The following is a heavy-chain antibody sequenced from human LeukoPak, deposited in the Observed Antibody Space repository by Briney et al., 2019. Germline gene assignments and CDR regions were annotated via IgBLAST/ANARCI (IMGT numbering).Heavy chain of an antibody. CDR3: ARETTVAAASFDY. V-gene: IGHV4-39*07. Sequence: TSETLSLTCTVSGGSISSSSYYWGWIRQPPGKGLEWIGSIYYSGSTYYNPSLKSRVTISVDTSKNQFSLKLSSVTAADTAVYYCARETTVAAASFDYWGQGTLVTVSS. CDR2: IYYSGST. J-gene: IGHJ4*02. CDR1: GGSISSSSYY. D-gene: IGHD6-19*01.